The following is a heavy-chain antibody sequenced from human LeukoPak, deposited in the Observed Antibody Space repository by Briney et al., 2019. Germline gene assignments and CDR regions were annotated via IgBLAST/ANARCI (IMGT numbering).Heavy chain of an antibody. Sequence: SETLSLTCAVYGGSFSGYYWSWIRQPPGKGLEWIGEINHSGSTNYNPSLKSRVTISVDTSKNQFSLKLSSVTAADTAVYYCARSGHHTGFNYDFWSGYYKRGVAHDYWGQGTLVTVSS. CDR2: INHSGST. CDR1: GGSFSGYY. D-gene: IGHD3-3*01. J-gene: IGHJ4*02. V-gene: IGHV4-34*01. CDR3: ARSGHHTGFNYDFWSGYYKRGVAHDY.